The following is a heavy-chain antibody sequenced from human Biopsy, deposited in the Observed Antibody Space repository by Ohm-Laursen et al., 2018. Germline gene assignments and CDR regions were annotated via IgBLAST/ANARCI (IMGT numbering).Heavy chain of an antibody. J-gene: IGHJ4*02. D-gene: IGHD3-3*01. V-gene: IGHV3-21*04. CDR2: ITSGSSYI. CDR1: GFPFTGFG. CDR3: VRGYSSSWSGYLDH. Sequence: SLRLSCTASGFPFTGFGMDWVRQAPGKGLEWVASITSGSSYIYYADSVKGRFTISRDNAKNSLFLQMNSLTTEDTALYYCVRGYSSSWSGYLDHWGQGTLVTVSS.